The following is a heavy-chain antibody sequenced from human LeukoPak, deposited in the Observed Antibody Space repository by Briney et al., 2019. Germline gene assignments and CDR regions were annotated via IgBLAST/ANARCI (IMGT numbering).Heavy chain of an antibody. D-gene: IGHD6-13*01. J-gene: IGHJ4*02. CDR1: GGSISSNNYY. Sequence: SETLSLTCTVSGGSISSNNYYWGWIRQPPGKGLESIGSVFSSGSTYYNPSLKSRLTISVDTSKTQISLRLRSVTAADTAVYYCARERVVAAAGIRGIWGISDYWGQGTLVTVSS. CDR2: VFSSGST. CDR3: ARERVVAAAGIRGIWGISDY. V-gene: IGHV4-39*07.